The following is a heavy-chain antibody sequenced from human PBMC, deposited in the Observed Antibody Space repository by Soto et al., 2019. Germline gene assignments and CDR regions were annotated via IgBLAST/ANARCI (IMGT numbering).Heavy chain of an antibody. V-gene: IGHV5-10-1*01. D-gene: IGHD3-22*01. CDR1: GYSFAGYW. CDR3: ARQIYDSDTGPNFQYYFDS. Sequence: GESLKISWKGAGYSFAGYWITWVRQKPGKGLEWMGRIDPSDSQTYYSPSFRGHVTISVTKSITTVFLQWSSLRASDTAMYYCARQIYDSDTGPNFQYYFDSWGQGTPVTVSS. J-gene: IGHJ4*02. CDR2: IDPSDSQT.